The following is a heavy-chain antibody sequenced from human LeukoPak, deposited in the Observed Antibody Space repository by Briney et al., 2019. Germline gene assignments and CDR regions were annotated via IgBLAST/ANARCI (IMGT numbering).Heavy chain of an antibody. Sequence: GGSLRLSCAASGFTVSSNYMSWVRQAPGKGLEWGSVIYSGGSTYYADSVKGRFTISRDNSKNTLYLQMNSLRAEDTAVYYCARGDSSGWPYYYFDYWGQGTLVTVSS. CDR1: GFTVSSNY. V-gene: IGHV3-66*01. J-gene: IGHJ4*02. CDR2: IYSGGST. D-gene: IGHD6-19*01. CDR3: ARGDSSGWPYYYFDY.